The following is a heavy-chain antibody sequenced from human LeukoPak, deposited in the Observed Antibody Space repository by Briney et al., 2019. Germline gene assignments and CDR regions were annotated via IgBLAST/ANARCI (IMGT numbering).Heavy chain of an antibody. D-gene: IGHD3-3*01. V-gene: IGHV4-59*01. CDR1: GGSISSYY. J-gene: IGHJ5*02. CDR3: ARVHDFWSGRWFDP. CDR2: IYYSGST. Sequence: KPSETLSLTCTVSGGSISSYYWSWIRQPPGKGLEWIGYIYYSGSTNYNPSLKSRVTISVDTSKNQFSLKLSSVTAAGTAVYYCARVHDFWSGRWFDPWGQGTLVTVSS.